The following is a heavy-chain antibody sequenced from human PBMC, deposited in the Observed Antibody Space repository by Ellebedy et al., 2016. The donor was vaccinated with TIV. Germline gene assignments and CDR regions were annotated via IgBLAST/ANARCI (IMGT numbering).Heavy chain of an antibody. Sequence: GGSLRLXCVGFGFTFSDSVMHWVRQAPGKGLDWVAGISVDGRAVHYPDSVKGRFTISRDNSKNTLYLQMNSLRAEDTAVYYCARARLDWNWFDPWGQGTLVTVSS. CDR1: GFTFSDSV. D-gene: IGHD3-9*01. CDR3: ARARLDWNWFDP. CDR2: ISVDGRAV. V-gene: IGHV3-33*05. J-gene: IGHJ5*02.